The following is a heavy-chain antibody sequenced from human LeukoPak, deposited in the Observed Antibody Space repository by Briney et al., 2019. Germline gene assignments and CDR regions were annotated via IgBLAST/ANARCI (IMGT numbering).Heavy chain of an antibody. Sequence: SETLSLTCTVSGGSITSYYWSWIRQPPGKGLEWIGYIYYSGSTNYNPSLKSRVTISADTSKNQFSLKLSSVTAADTAVYYCARSRFLEWLVVDYWGQGTLVTVSS. CDR2: IYYSGST. J-gene: IGHJ4*02. D-gene: IGHD3-3*01. CDR3: ARSRFLEWLVVDY. V-gene: IGHV4-59*01. CDR1: GGSITSYY.